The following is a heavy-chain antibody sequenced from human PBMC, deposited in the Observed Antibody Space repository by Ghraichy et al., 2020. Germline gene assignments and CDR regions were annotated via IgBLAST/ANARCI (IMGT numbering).Heavy chain of an antibody. CDR1: GYTFTGYY. J-gene: IGHJ6*03. Sequence: ASVKVSCKASGYTFTGYYMHWVRQAPGQGLEWMGWINPNSGGTNYAQKFQGRVTMTRDTSISTAYMELSRLRSDDTAVYYCARDRVVTMVRGQYYYYYMDVWGKGTTVTVSS. V-gene: IGHV1-2*02. D-gene: IGHD3-10*01. CDR3: ARDRVVTMVRGQYYYYYMDV. CDR2: INPNSGGT.